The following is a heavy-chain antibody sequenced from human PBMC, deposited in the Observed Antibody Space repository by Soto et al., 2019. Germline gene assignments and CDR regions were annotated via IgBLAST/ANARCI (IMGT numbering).Heavy chain of an antibody. CDR3: ARGLFGELSPGGIDYFDY. D-gene: IGHD3-10*01. J-gene: IGHJ4*02. Sequence: GGSLRLSCAASGFIFENFGMSWVRQAPGKGLEWISSISGSGFKKYYADSVKGRFTISRDNAKNSLSLQMNSLRAEDTAVYYCARGLFGELSPGGIDYFDYWGQGTLVTVSS. V-gene: IGHV3-21*01. CDR1: GFIFENFG. CDR2: ISGSGFKK.